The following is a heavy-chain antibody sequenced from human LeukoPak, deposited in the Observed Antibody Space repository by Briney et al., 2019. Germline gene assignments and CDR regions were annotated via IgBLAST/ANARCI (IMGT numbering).Heavy chain of an antibody. D-gene: IGHD4-17*01. V-gene: IGHV3-48*01. CDR1: GFTFSTYS. CDR3: ARRAPYGDYSFDY. J-gene: IGHJ4*02. Sequence: GGSLRLSCAASGFTFSTYSMNWVRRAPGKGLEWVSYISSGSVTTYYADSVKGRFTISRDNAKNSLYLQMNSLRAEDTAVYYCARRAPYGDYSFDYWGQGTLVTVSS. CDR2: ISSGSVTT.